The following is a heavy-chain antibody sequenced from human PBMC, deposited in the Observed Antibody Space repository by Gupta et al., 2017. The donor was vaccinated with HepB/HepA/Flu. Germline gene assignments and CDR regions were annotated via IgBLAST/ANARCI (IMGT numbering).Heavy chain of an antibody. D-gene: IGHD5-18*01. J-gene: IGHJ6*02. V-gene: IGHV4-34*01. CDR3: ARLWPKLYYYYGMDV. Sequence: QVQLQQWGAGLLKPSETLPLTCAVYGGSFSGYYWSWIRQPPGKGLEWIGEINHSGSTNYNPSLKSRVTISVDTSKNQFSLKLSSVTAADTAVYYCARLWPKLYYYYGMDVWGQGTTVTVSS. CDR1: GGSFSGYY. CDR2: INHSGST.